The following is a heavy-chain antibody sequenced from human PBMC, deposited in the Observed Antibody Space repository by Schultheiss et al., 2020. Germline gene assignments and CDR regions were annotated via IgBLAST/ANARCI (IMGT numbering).Heavy chain of an antibody. CDR1: GFTFSNYG. Sequence: GGSLRLSCAASGFTFSNYGMHWVRQAPGSGLEWVTVLWYDGTNKYYADSVKGRFTISRDNSKNTLYLQMNSLRPEDTAIYYCAKEALGYFDSWGQGTMVTVAS. CDR2: LWYDGTNK. V-gene: IGHV3-30*02. CDR3: AKEALGYFDS. J-gene: IGHJ4*02. D-gene: IGHD7-27*01.